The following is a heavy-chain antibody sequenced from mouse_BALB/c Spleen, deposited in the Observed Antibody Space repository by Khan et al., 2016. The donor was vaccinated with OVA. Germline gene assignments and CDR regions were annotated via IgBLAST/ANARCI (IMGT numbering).Heavy chain of an antibody. CDR1: GFSLTDYG. V-gene: IGHV2-6-7*01. Sequence: QVQLKQSGPGLVAPSQSLSITCTVSGFSLTDYGVNWVRQPPGKGLEWLGMIWGDGSTDYNSALKSRLSISKDNSKSQVFLKMNSLQTDDTARYYCAREDGNYVAFAYWGQGTLVTVSA. CDR2: IWGDGST. CDR3: AREDGNYVAFAY. J-gene: IGHJ3*01. D-gene: IGHD2-1*01.